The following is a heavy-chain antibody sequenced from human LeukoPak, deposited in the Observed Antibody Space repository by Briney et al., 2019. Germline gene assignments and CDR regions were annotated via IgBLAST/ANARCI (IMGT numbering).Heavy chain of an antibody. J-gene: IGHJ4*02. Sequence: QPGGSLSLSCAASGFTLSSYEMNWVRQAPGKGLEWVSKISSSGSAIYYADSVKGRFTISRDNAKSSLYLQMNSLRVEDAAVYYGARGGSLGYWGQGTLVTVSS. CDR1: GFTLSSYE. CDR3: ARGGSLGY. D-gene: IGHD6-19*01. V-gene: IGHV3-48*03. CDR2: ISSSGSAI.